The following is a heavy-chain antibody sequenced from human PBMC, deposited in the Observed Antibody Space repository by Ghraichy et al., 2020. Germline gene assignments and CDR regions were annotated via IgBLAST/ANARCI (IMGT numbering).Heavy chain of an antibody. CDR2: ISSSSSYI. CDR1: GFTFSSYS. J-gene: IGHJ6*02. CDR3: ASGTEDDNSGYYSHHYYGMDV. D-gene: IGHD3-22*01. Sequence: GESLNISCAASGFTFSSYSMNWVRQAPGKGLEWVSSISSSSSYIYYADSVKGRFTISRDNAKNSLYLQMNSLRAEDTAVYYCASGTEDDNSGYYSHHYYGMDVWGQGTTVTVSS. V-gene: IGHV3-21*01.